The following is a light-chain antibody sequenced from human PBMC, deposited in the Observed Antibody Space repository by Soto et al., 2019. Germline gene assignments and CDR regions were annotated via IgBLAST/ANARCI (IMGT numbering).Light chain of an antibody. CDR3: QQYYSYPLT. Sequence: RMTQSPSTLSISVGDRGTICCRCSQAISSWLAWYQQKPGKAPKLLIYAASTLQSGVPSRFSGSGSGTDFTLTISCLQSEDFATYYCQQYYSYPLTFGGGTKVDIK. V-gene: IGKV1-8*01. CDR1: QAISSW. CDR2: AAS. J-gene: IGKJ4*02.